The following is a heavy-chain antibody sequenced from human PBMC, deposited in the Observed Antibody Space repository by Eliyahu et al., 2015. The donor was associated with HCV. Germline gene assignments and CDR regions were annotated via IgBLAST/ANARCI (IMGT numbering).Heavy chain of an antibody. V-gene: IGHV3-7*01. CDR1: GFAFSNYW. CDR2: IKQDGSEK. D-gene: IGHD3-16*01. CDR3: ARAKLTFDY. Sequence: EVQLVESGGGLVQPGGSLTLSCAASGFAFSNYWMTWVRQAPGKGLEGVATIKQDGSEKYYVDSVRGRFTISRDNAENSVYLQMNSLRTDDTAVYYCARAKLTFDYWGQGNLVTVSS. J-gene: IGHJ4*02.